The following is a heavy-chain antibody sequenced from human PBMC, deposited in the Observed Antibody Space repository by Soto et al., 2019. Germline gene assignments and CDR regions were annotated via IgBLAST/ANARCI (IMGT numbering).Heavy chain of an antibody. V-gene: IGHV1-69*12. Sequence: VKLVQSGAEVKKPGSSVTVSCKASGGTFSSYTISWVRQAPGQGLEWMGGIIPIFGTANYAQKFQGRVTITADESTSTAYMELSSLRSEDTAVYYCARGNHRWLQLWYFDLWGSGTLVTVSS. J-gene: IGHJ2*01. CDR2: IIPIFGTA. CDR1: GGTFSSYT. D-gene: IGHD5-12*01. CDR3: ARGNHRWLQLWYFDL.